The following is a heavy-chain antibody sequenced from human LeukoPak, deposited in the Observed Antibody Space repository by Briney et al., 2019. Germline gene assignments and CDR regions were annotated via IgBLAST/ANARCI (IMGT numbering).Heavy chain of an antibody. Sequence: PSETLSLTCTVSGGSISSYYWIWIRQPPGKGLEWIGYMYHSGSTNYNPSLKSRVTISLNTSKNQFSLKLSSVTAADTAVYYCARGDDSSRYYTFDYWGQGTLVTVSS. D-gene: IGHD3-22*01. CDR3: ARGDDSSRYYTFDY. CDR2: MYHSGST. V-gene: IGHV4-59*01. CDR1: GGSISSYY. J-gene: IGHJ4*02.